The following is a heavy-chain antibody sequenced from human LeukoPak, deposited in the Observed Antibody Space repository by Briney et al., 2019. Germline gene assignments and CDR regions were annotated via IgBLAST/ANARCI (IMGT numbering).Heavy chain of an antibody. CDR1: GYTFTSYD. CDR3: ARLPYSSGWYLN. V-gene: IGHV1-8*01. Sequence: GASLKVSCKASGYTFTSYDINSVRQATGQGLEWMGWMNPNSGNTGYAQKFQGRVTMTRNTSIRTAYMELSRLRSEDTAVYYCARLPYSSGWYLNWGQGTLVTVSS. J-gene: IGHJ4*02. CDR2: MNPNSGNT. D-gene: IGHD6-19*01.